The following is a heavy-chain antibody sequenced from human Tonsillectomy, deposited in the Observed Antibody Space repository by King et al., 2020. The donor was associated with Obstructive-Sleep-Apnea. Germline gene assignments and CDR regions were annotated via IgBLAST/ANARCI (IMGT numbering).Heavy chain of an antibody. CDR3: AKVPGRLIIAPAVDYYYGMDV. CDR1: GFTFSGYA. D-gene: IGHD6-13*01. V-gene: IGHV3-30*04. Sequence: VQLVESGGGVVQPGRSLRLSCVASGFTFSGYAMDWVRQAPGKGLEWVAVISYDGNTKYYADSVKGRFTISRDNSKKTLYLQMNSLRADDTAVYFCAKVPGRLIIAPAVDYYYGMDVWGHGTTVSVSS. CDR2: ISYDGNTK. J-gene: IGHJ6*02.